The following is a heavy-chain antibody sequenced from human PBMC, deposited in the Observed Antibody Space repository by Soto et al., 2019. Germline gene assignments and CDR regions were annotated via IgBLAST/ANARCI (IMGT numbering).Heavy chain of an antibody. V-gene: IGHV3-43*01. Sequence: GGTMRLSCVASGFRFDDYNLHWGHQSPGKGLEWVSLITWNGGNTYYADSVKGRFTISRDGTTKSVSLQMTSLKREDTGLYYCARETLSFGSALDVWGQGTTVTVSS. D-gene: IGHD3-3*01. CDR1: GFRFDDYN. CDR3: ARETLSFGSALDV. CDR2: ITWNGGNT. J-gene: IGHJ6*02.